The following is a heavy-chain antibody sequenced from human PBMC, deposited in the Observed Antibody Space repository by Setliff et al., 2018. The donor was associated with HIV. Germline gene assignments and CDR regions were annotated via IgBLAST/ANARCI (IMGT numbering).Heavy chain of an antibody. Sequence: PSATLSLTCSVSGDSFSIHYWNWIRQPAGKGLEWIGRIYSSGATSYNPSLRSRVTMSVDTSKNQLSLTLDSMTAADTAVYYCAKDRGYYFDLWGRGSLVTVSS. CDR3: AKDRGYYFDL. J-gene: IGHJ2*01. CDR1: GDSFSIHY. CDR2: IYSSGAT. V-gene: IGHV4-4*07. D-gene: IGHD3-10*01.